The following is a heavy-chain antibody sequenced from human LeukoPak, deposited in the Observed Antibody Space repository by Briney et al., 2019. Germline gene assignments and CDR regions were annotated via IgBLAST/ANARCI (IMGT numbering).Heavy chain of an antibody. CDR1: GFTFRNYW. CDR3: AKDQWWDYSPIDY. CDR2: TNIDGSTS. V-gene: IGHV3-74*01. D-gene: IGHD4-11*01. J-gene: IGHJ4*02. Sequence: GGSLRLSCAASGFTFRNYWMHWVRQAPGKGLVWVSRTNIDGSTSTYADSVQGRFSISRDNAKYTLYLQMNSLRAEDTAVYYCAKDQWWDYSPIDYWGQGTLVTVSS.